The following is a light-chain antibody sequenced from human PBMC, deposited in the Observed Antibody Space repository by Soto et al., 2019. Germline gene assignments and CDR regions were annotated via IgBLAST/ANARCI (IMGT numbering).Light chain of an antibody. CDR2: DAS. CDR3: QQFHTFPIA. CDR1: QSISSW. J-gene: IGKJ5*01. Sequence: DIPMTQSPSPLSAHVGDRVTMTCRASQSISSWLAWYQQKPGKAPKLLIYDASSLESGVPSRFSGSGSGTDFTLTISGLQPDDFATYYCQQFHTFPIAFGQGTRLEIK. V-gene: IGKV1-5*01.